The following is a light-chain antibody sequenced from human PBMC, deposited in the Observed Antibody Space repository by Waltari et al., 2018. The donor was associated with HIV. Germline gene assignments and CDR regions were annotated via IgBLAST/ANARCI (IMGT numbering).Light chain of an antibody. CDR3: QSYDINLSGWV. Sequence: QSVPTPPPPVSCAPAQCVPISCTRSRPDIWAGYYLHWFQQVLGAAHTLLLLDNNNRPLGVPDRFSGSTSGSSASLAITGLQAEDAADYYCQSYDINLSGWVFGGGTKLTVL. V-gene: IGLV1-40*01. J-gene: IGLJ3*02. CDR1: RPDIWAGYY. CDR2: DNN.